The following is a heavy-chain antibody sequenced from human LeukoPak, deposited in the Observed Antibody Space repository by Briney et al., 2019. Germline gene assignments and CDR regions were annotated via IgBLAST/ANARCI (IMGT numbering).Heavy chain of an antibody. CDR3: ARGYDFWSGYSFDY. CDR2: ISGSGGST. CDR1: GFTFSSYG. V-gene: IGHV3-23*01. D-gene: IGHD3-3*01. Sequence: GGSLRLSCAASGFTFSSYGMSWVRQAPGKGLEWVSAISGSGGSTYYADSVKGRFTISRDNSKNTLYLQMNSLRAEDTAVYYCARGYDFWSGYSFDYWGQGTLVTVSS. J-gene: IGHJ4*02.